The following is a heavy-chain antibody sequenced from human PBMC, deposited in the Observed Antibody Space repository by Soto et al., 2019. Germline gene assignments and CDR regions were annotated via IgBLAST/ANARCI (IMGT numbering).Heavy chain of an antibody. D-gene: IGHD2-2*01. CDR2: ISGYNGNT. CDR1: GYTFTSYG. V-gene: IGHV1-18*01. J-gene: IGHJ4*02. Sequence: ASVKVSCKASGYTFTSYGISWVRQAPGQGLEWMGWISGYNGNTNYAQKLQGRVTLTTDTSTSTAYMELRSLRSDDTAVYYCARDRQLGYCSSTTCYPPDYWGQGTLVTVS. CDR3: ARDRQLGYCSSTTCYPPDY.